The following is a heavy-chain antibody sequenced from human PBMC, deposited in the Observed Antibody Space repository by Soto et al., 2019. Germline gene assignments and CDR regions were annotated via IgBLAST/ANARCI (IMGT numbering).Heavy chain of an antibody. CDR1: GCSISSYYW. CDR3: AHRLAATGLFDY. J-gene: IGHJ4*02. V-gene: IGHV2-5*08. D-gene: IGHD6-13*01. CDR2: IYWDDDK. Sequence: TLSLTCTFSGCSISSYYWSWIRQPPGKGLEWLALIYWDDDKRYSPSLKSRLTITKDTSKNQVVLTMTNMDPVDTATYYCAHRLAATGLFDYWGQGTLVTVSS.